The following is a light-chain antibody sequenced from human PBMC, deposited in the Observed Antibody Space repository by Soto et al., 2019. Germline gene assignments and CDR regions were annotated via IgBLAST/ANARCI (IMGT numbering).Light chain of an antibody. CDR2: EVN. CDR1: SSDVGGYDF. V-gene: IGLV2-14*01. CDR3: SSHTASSTLV. J-gene: IGLJ1*01. Sequence: ALSQPASVSGSPGQSITISCTGTSSDVGGYDFVSWYQHPPGRAPKLIIFEVNDRPSGVSDRFSGSKSGNTASLTISGLRAEDEADYYCSSHTASSTLVFGTGTKVTVL.